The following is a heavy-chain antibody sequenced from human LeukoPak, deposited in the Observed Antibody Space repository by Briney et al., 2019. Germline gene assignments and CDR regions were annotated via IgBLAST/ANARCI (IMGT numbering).Heavy chain of an antibody. Sequence: GSSVKVSCKASGGTFSSYAISWVRQAPGQGLEWMGRIIPILGIANYAQKFQGRVTITADKSTSTAYMELSSLRSEDTAVYYCAGGSAGMAVAFDYWGQGTLVTVSS. V-gene: IGHV1-69*04. J-gene: IGHJ4*02. CDR3: AGGSAGMAVAFDY. CDR2: IIPILGIA. D-gene: IGHD6-19*01. CDR1: GGTFSSYA.